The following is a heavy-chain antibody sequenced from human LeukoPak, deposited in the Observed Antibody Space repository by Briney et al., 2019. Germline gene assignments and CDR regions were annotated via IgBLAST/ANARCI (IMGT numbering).Heavy chain of an antibody. CDR3: ARGQTVTDGYYFDY. CDR2: INHSGST. Sequence: SETLSLTCAVYGGSFSGYYWSWIRQPPGKGLEWIGEINHSGSTNYNPSLKSQVTISVDTSKNQFSLKLSSVTAADTAVYYCARGQTVTDGYYFDYWGQGTLVTVSS. D-gene: IGHD4-17*01. J-gene: IGHJ4*02. CDR1: GGSFSGYY. V-gene: IGHV4-34*01.